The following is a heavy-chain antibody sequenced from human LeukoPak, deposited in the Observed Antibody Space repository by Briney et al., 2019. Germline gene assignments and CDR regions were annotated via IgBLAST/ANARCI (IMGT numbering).Heavy chain of an antibody. V-gene: IGHV5-51*01. Sequence: GESLKISCKSSGYSFSSYWIGWVRQMPGKGLEWMGFIYPGDSDTRYSPSFQGQVTISADKSISTAYLQWSSLRASDTAIYYCASPGRDGYNYFDYWGQGTLVTVSS. CDR3: ASPGRDGYNYFDY. CDR1: GYSFSSYW. J-gene: IGHJ4*02. CDR2: IYPGDSDT. D-gene: IGHD5-24*01.